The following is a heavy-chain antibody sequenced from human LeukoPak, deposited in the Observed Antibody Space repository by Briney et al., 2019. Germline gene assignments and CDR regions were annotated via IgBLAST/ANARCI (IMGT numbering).Heavy chain of an antibody. CDR2: IYHLGRS. V-gene: IGHV4-4*07. D-gene: IGHD5-12*01. CDR3: ARDGPRSGYDLGHFDN. J-gene: IGHJ4*02. Sequence: SETLSLTCTVSGGSISNYFWRWVRQPAGKGLVWIVRIYHLGRSDYNPSLQSRITMSVDTSKNQCSLKLSSVTAADTAVYYCARDGPRSGYDLGHFDNLGQGTLVTASS. CDR1: GGSISNYF.